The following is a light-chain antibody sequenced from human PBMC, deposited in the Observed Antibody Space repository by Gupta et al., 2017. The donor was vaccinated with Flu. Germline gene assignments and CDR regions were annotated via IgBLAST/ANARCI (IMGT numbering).Light chain of an antibody. Sequence: EIVMTQSPATLSVSAGERDTLSCRASQSVSSNLAWYQQKPGQAPRLLISGASTRATGIPARFSVSGSGTELSLTFSSLQSEDFAVYYCQQDKNWPPLTFGQGTKVEIK. J-gene: IGKJ1*01. CDR2: GAS. V-gene: IGKV3-15*01. CDR1: QSVSSN. CDR3: QQDKNWPPLT.